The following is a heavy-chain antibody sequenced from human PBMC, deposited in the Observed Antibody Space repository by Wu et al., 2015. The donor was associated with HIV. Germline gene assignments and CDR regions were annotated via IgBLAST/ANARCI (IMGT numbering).Heavy chain of an antibody. Sequence: QVQLVQSGAEMKKPGASVNVSCKASGYSFNTHYLNWMRQAPGQGPEWMGLINPKGGITTYAQNFKGRVTMTSDTSTSTLYLEVNSLRSEDTAVYYCARNLFGRYDVIDMWGQRDKWSSSLQ. CDR1: GYSFNTHY. CDR3: ARNLFGRYDVIDM. CDR2: INPKGGIT. V-gene: IGHV1-46*02. D-gene: IGHD3-16*01. J-gene: IGHJ3*02.